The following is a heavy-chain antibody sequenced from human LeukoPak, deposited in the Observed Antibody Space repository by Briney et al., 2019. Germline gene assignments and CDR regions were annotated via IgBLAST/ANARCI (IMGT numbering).Heavy chain of an antibody. V-gene: IGHV1-2*02. Sequence: ASVKVSCKASGYTFTGYYMHWVRQAPGQGLEWMGWINPNSGGTNYAQKFHGRVTMTRDTSISTAYMELSRLRSDDTAVYYCARGAPGSSWYFDYWGQGTLVTVSS. CDR2: INPNSGGT. J-gene: IGHJ4*02. D-gene: IGHD6-13*01. CDR3: ARGAPGSSWYFDY. CDR1: GYTFTGYY.